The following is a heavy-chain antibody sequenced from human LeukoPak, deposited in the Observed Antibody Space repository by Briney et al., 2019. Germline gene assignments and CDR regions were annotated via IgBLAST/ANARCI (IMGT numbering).Heavy chain of an antibody. CDR1: GGSFSGYY. V-gene: IGHV4-34*01. CDR3: AGARFGSGWYPGVYWFDP. CDR2: INHSGST. Sequence: KSSETLSLTCAVYGGSFSGYYWSWIRQPPGKGLEWIGEINHSGSTNYNPSLKSRVTISVDTSKNQFSLKLSSVTAADTAVYYCAGARFGSGWYPGVYWFDPWGQGTLVTVSS. J-gene: IGHJ5*02. D-gene: IGHD6-19*01.